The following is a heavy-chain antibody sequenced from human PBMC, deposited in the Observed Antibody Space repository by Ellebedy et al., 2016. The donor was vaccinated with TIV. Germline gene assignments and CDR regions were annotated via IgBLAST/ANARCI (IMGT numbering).Heavy chain of an antibody. V-gene: IGHV3-64D*06. D-gene: IGHD3-10*01. CDR2: ISSNGGST. CDR3: VKLSGSISGFGERH. CDR1: GFTFSSYA. Sequence: PGGSLRLSCSASGFTFSSYAMHWVRQAPGKGLEYVSAISSNGGSTYYADSVKGRFTISRDNSKNTLYLQMSSLRAEDTAVYYCVKLSGSISGFGERHWGQGTLVTVSS. J-gene: IGHJ4*02.